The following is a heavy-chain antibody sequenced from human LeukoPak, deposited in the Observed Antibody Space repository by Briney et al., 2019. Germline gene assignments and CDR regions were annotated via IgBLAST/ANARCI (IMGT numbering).Heavy chain of an antibody. Sequence: ASVKVSCKASGYTFTSYAMNWVRQAPGQGLEWMGWINTNTGNPTYAQGFTGRFVFSLDTSVSTAYLQISSLKAEDTAAYYCARAAISNDYGDAGIDYWGQGALVTVSS. CDR1: GYTFTSYA. V-gene: IGHV7-4-1*02. J-gene: IGHJ4*02. CDR3: ARAAISNDYGDAGIDY. D-gene: IGHD4-17*01. CDR2: INTNTGNP.